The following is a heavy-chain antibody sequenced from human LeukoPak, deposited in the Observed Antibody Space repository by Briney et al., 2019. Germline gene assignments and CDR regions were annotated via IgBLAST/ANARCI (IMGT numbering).Heavy chain of an antibody. J-gene: IGHJ6*03. V-gene: IGHV5-51*01. CDR2: IYPGDSDT. Sequence: GESLKISCKGSGCSFTSYWIGWVRQMLGKGLEWMGIIYPGDSDTRYSPSFQGQVTISADKSINTAYLQWSSLKASDTAMYYCARRIAVAVTYYYYYYMDVWGKGTTVTVSS. CDR3: ARRIAVAVTYYYYYYMDV. CDR1: GCSFTSYW. D-gene: IGHD6-19*01.